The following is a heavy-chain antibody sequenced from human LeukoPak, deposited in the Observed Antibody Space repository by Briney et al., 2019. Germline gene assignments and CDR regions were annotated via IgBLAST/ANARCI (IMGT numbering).Heavy chain of an antibody. CDR2: IYHDGST. CDR3: ARDRGGYTYSHDY. Sequence: SETLSLTCAVSGGSISSNNWWIWVRPSPEKGLEWIGEIYHDGSTNYNPSLKSRVTISMDKSKNQLTLKLNFVTAADTAVYYCARDRGGYTYSHDYWGQGTLVTVSS. J-gene: IGHJ4*02. D-gene: IGHD5-18*01. V-gene: IGHV4-4*02. CDR1: GGSISSNNW.